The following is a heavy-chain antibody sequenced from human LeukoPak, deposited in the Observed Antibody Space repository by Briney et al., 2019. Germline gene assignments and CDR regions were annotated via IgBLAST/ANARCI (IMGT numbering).Heavy chain of an antibody. CDR3: ARGPMLWFGDHVRYYYYYYMDV. D-gene: IGHD3-10*01. J-gene: IGHJ6*03. Sequence: KAGGSLRLSCAASGFTFSSYSMNWVRQAPGKGLEWVSSISSSSSYIYYADSVKGRFTISRDNAKNSLYLQMNSLRSEDTAVYYCARGPMLWFGDHVRYYYYYYMDVWGKGTTVTISS. CDR2: ISSSSSYI. CDR1: GFTFSSYS. V-gene: IGHV3-21*04.